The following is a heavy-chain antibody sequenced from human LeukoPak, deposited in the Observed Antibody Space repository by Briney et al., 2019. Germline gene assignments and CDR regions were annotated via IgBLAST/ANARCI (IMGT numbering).Heavy chain of an antibody. CDR1: GFTFSSYS. V-gene: IGHV3-48*04. J-gene: IGHJ6*04. D-gene: IGHD3-10*02. CDR2: ISSSSRTI. CDR3: AELGITMIGGV. Sequence: GGSLKLSCAASGFTFSSYSMNWVRQAPGKGLEWVSYISSSSRTIYYADSVKGRFTISRDNAKNSLYLQMNSLRAEDTAVYYCAELGITMIGGVWGKGTTVTISS.